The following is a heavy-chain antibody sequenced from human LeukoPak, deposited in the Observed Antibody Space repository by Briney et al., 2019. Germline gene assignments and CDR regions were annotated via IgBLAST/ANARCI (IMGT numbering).Heavy chain of an antibody. V-gene: IGHV4-34*01. CDR1: GGSFSGYY. D-gene: IGHD6-13*01. Sequence: SETLSLTCAVYGGSFSGYYWSWIRQPPGKGLGWIGEINHSGSTNYNPSLKSRVTISVDTSKNQFSLKLSSVTAADTAVYYCARGQGPLYSSSWYKNYYGMDVWGQGTTVTVSS. J-gene: IGHJ6*02. CDR2: INHSGST. CDR3: ARGQGPLYSSSWYKNYYGMDV.